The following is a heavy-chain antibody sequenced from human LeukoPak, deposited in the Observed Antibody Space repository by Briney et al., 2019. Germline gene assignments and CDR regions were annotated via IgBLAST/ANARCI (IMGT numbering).Heavy chain of an antibody. CDR3: ARKKAAAVPVALIKAPNYSYVRDV. Sequence: AASVKVSCKASGYTFTGYYMHWVRQAPGQGLEWMGWINPNSGGTNYAQKFQGRVTMTRDTSISTAYMELSRLRSDDTAVYYWARKKAAAVPVALIKAPNYSYVRDVWAKGPT. V-gene: IGHV1-2*02. CDR2: INPNSGGT. CDR1: GYTFTGYY. D-gene: IGHD6-13*01. J-gene: IGHJ6*04.